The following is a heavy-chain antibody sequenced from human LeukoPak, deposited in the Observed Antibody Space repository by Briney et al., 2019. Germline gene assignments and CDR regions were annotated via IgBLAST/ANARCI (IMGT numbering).Heavy chain of an antibody. CDR3: ARAGETIFGAPNWFDP. J-gene: IGHJ5*02. CDR1: GYTFTSYG. V-gene: IGHV1-18*01. CDR2: ISAYNGNT. Sequence: GASVKVSCKASGYTFTSYGISWVRQAPGQGLEWMGWISAYNGNTNYAQKIQGRVTMTTDTSTSTAYMELRSLRSDDTAVYYCARAGETIFGAPNWFDPWGQGTLVTVSS. D-gene: IGHD3-3*01.